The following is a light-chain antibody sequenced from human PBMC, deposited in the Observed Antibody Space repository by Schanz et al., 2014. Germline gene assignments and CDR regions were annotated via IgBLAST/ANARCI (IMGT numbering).Light chain of an antibody. CDR1: SSDVGSSRF. V-gene: IGLV2-8*01. J-gene: IGLJ2*01. CDR3: AAWDDSLSVV. Sequence: QSALTQPPSASGSPGQSVTISCTGTSSDVGSSRFVSWFQQYPGKAPKLMIYEVSKRPSGVPDRFSGSKSGTSASLAISGLRSEDEADYYCAAWDDSLSVVFGGGTKLTVL. CDR2: EVS.